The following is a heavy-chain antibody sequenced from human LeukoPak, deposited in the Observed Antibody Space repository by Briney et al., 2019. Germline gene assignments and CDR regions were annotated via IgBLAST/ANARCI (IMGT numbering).Heavy chain of an antibody. Sequence: SETLSLTCTVSGGSISSYYWTWIRQPPGKGLEWIGYVDHTGSTNFNPSLNGRVSISRDTTKNLFSLRLRSVTAADTAVYFCARGRVSSSTWYSTYYYYFYMDVWGKGTTVTVSS. CDR2: VDHTGST. CDR3: ARGRVSSSTWYSTYYYYFYMDV. J-gene: IGHJ6*03. CDR1: GGSISSYY. V-gene: IGHV4-59*01. D-gene: IGHD1-1*01.